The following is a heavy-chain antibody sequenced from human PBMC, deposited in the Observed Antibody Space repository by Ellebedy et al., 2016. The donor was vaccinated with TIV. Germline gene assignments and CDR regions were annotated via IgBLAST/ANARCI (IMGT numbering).Heavy chain of an antibody. CDR3: ARDSGCLDY. V-gene: IGHV3-21*01. CDR2: IGSGSTYI. D-gene: IGHD4/OR15-4a*01. Sequence: GESLKISCAASGFTFSSYNMNWVRQAPGKGLEWVSSIGSGSTYIFYADSVQGRFTISRDNAKDSLYLQMNSLRAEDTALYYCARDSGCLDYWGQGILVTVSS. J-gene: IGHJ4*02. CDR1: GFTFSSYN.